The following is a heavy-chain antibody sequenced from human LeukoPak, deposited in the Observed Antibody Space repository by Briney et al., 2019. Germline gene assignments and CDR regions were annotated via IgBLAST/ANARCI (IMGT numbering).Heavy chain of an antibody. V-gene: IGHV4-38-2*01. Sequence: SETLSLTCAVSGYAISSGYYWGWIRQPPGKGLEWIGSIYHSGTTYSNPSLKSRVTMPVNTSQNQFSLKLSSVTAADTAVYYCARGESTAADRREGDAFDVWGQGTIVTVSS. CDR3: ARGESTAADRREGDAFDV. J-gene: IGHJ3*01. D-gene: IGHD6-13*01. CDR2: IYHSGTT. CDR1: GYAISSGYY.